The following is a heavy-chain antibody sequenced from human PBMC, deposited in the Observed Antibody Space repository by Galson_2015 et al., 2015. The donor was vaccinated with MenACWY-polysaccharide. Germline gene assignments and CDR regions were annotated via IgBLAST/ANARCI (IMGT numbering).Heavy chain of an antibody. Sequence: SLRLSCAASGFTFSSYGMHWVRQAPGKGLEWVAFIRYDGSNKYYADSVKGRFTISRDNSKNTLYLQMNSLRAEDTAVYYCAKGKSYGSSGYYLGYWGQGTLVTVSS. CDR3: AKGKSYGSSGYYLGY. D-gene: IGHD3-22*01. V-gene: IGHV3-30*02. CDR2: IRYDGSNK. J-gene: IGHJ4*02. CDR1: GFTFSSYG.